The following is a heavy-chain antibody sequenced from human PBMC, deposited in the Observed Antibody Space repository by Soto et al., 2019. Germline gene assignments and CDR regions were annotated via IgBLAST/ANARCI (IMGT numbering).Heavy chain of an antibody. V-gene: IGHV3-21*01. D-gene: IGHD6-19*01. Sequence: GGSLRLSCAASRFTFSSYSMNWVRQAPGKGLEWVSSISSSSSYIYYADSVKGRFTISRDNAKNSLYLQMNSLRAEDTAVYYCARVYSSGWYVAYRGQGTLVTGSS. CDR1: RFTFSSYS. CDR2: ISSSSSYI. J-gene: IGHJ4*02. CDR3: ARVYSSGWYVAY.